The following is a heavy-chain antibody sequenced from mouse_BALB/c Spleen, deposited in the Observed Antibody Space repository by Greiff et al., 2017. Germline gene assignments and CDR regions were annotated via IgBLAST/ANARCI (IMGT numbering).Heavy chain of an antibody. CDR2: ISYSGST. CDR1: GYSITSDYA. V-gene: IGHV3-2*02. D-gene: IGHD1-1*01. Sequence: EVKLMESGPGLVKPSQSLSLTCTVTGYSITSDYAWNWIRQFPGNKLEWMGYISYSGSTSYNPSLKSRISITRDTSKNQFFLQLNSVTTEDTATYYCAKEEGYGSSYWFAYWGQGTLVTVSA. J-gene: IGHJ3*01. CDR3: AKEEGYGSSYWFAY.